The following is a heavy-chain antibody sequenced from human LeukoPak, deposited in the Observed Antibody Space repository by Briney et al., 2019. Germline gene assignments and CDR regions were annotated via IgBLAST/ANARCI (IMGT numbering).Heavy chain of an antibody. CDR3: ARDFDY. CDR2: ISSSSSTI. Sequence: GGSLRLSCAASGFTFSSFEMNWVRQAPGKGLEWVSYISSSSSTIYYADSVKGRFTISRDNAKNSLYLRMNSLRAEDTAVYYCARDFDYWGQGTLVTVSS. J-gene: IGHJ4*02. V-gene: IGHV3-48*03. CDR1: GFTFSSFE.